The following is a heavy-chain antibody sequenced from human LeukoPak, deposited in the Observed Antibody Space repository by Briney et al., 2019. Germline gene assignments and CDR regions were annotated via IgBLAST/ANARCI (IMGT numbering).Heavy chain of an antibody. J-gene: IGHJ5*02. Sequence: SVKVSCKASGGTFSSYAISWVRQAPGQGLERMGRIIPIFGIANYAQKFQGRVTITADKSTSTAYMELSSLRSEDTAVYYCARGQKEYSSSSATQRFDPWGQGTLVTVSS. V-gene: IGHV1-69*04. CDR1: GGTFSSYA. D-gene: IGHD6-6*01. CDR3: ARGQKEYSSSSATQRFDP. CDR2: IIPIFGIA.